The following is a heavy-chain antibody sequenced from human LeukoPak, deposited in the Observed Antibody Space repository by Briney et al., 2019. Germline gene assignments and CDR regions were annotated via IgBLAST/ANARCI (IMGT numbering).Heavy chain of an antibody. CDR3: ARCGDGLPCDFDY. D-gene: IGHD3-10*01. Sequence: GGSLRLSCAASEFTFSDYYMSWVRQAPGKGLEWVSYISSISSTMYYADSVKGRFTISRDNAKSSLYLQMNSLRADDTAVYYCARCGDGLPCDFDYWGQATLVTVSS. V-gene: IGHV3-11*04. J-gene: IGHJ4*02. CDR1: EFTFSDYY. CDR2: ISSISSTM.